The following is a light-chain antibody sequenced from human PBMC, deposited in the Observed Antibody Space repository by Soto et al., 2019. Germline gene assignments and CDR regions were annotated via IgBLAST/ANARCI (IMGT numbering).Light chain of an antibody. CDR3: CSYAGSSTFNWV. Sequence: QSALTQPASVSGSPGQSITNSCTGTSSDVGSYNLVSWYQQHPGKAPKLMIYEVSKRPSGVSNRFSGSKSGNTASLTISGLQAEDEADYYCCSYAGSSTFNWVFGGGTQLTVL. J-gene: IGLJ3*02. CDR2: EVS. V-gene: IGLV2-23*02. CDR1: SSDVGSYNL.